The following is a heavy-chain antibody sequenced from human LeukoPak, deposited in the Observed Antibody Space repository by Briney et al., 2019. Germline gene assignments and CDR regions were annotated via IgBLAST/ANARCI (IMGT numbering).Heavy chain of an antibody. CDR2: ISGSGGST. V-gene: IGHV3-23*01. Sequence: GGSLRPSCAASGFTFSSYAMSWVRQAPGKGLEWVSAISGSGGSTYYADSVKGRFTISRDNSKNTLYLQMNSLRAEDTAVYYCAKRADYGSGPSYYFDYWGQGTLVTVSS. CDR3: AKRADYGSGPSYYFDY. J-gene: IGHJ4*02. CDR1: GFTFSSYA. D-gene: IGHD3-10*01.